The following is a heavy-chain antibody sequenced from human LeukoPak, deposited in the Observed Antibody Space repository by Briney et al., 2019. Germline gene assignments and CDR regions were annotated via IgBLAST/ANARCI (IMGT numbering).Heavy chain of an antibody. CDR1: GFTFSSYG. J-gene: IGHJ4*02. V-gene: IGHV3-30*02. Sequence: GGSLRLSCAASGFTFSSYGMHWVRQAPGKGLEWVAFIRYDGSNKYYADSVKGRFTISRDNSKNTLRLQMNSLRAEDTAVYYCAKDQGVKQQLVLFDYWGQGTLVTVSS. CDR3: AKDQGVKQQLVLFDY. D-gene: IGHD6-13*01. CDR2: IRYDGSNK.